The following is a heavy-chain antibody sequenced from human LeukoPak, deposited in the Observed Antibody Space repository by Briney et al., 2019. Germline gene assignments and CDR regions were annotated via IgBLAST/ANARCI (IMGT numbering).Heavy chain of an antibody. J-gene: IGHJ5*02. CDR2: INPNSGGT. CDR1: GYTFTGYY. V-gene: IGHV1-2*02. Sequence: ASVKVSCKASGYTFTGYYMHWVRQAPGQGLEWMGWINPNSGGTNYAQKFRGRVTMTRDTSISTAYMELSRLRSDDTAVYYCARVPIVWAQLFHFDPWGQGTLVTVSS. D-gene: IGHD2-2*01. CDR3: ARVPIVWAQLFHFDP.